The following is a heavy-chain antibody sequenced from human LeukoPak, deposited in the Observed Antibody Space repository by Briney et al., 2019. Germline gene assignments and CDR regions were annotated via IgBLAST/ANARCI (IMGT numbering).Heavy chain of an antibody. J-gene: IGHJ3*02. V-gene: IGHV3-48*03. CDR3: ARDGNRAVGALDI. D-gene: IGHD1-14*01. Sequence: GGSLRLSCAASGFTFISYEMNWVRQAPGKGLEWVSYISSSGSTIYYADSVKGRFTISRDNAKNSLYLQMNSLRAEDTAVYYCARDGNRAVGALDIWGQGTMVTVSS. CDR1: GFTFISYE. CDR2: ISSSGSTI.